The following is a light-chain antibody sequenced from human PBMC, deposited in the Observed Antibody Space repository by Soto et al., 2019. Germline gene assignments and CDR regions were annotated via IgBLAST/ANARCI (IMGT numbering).Light chain of an antibody. CDR2: AAS. CDR3: QQFNSYPT. V-gene: IGKV1-9*01. J-gene: IGKJ4*01. CDR1: QGISSY. Sequence: DIQLTQSPSFLSASVGDGVTITCRASQGISSYLAWYQQRPGKAPKLLIYAASTLQSGVPSRFSGSGSGTEFTLTISSLQPEDFATYYCQQFNSYPTFGGETKVDIK.